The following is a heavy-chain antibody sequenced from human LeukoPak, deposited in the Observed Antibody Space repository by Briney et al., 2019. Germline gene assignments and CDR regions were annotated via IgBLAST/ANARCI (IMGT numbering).Heavy chain of an antibody. D-gene: IGHD3-10*01. V-gene: IGHV4-34*01. CDR1: GGSLNGYY. J-gene: IGHJ6*03. CDR2: IYYSGTT. Sequence: SETLSLTCAVYGGSLNGYYWGWIRQPPGKGLEWIGTIYYSGTTYYNPSLESRVTISEDMSKNQFSLTLRSVTAADTAVYYCARQISDYYYYYIDVWGKGTTVTVSS. CDR3: ARQISDYYYYYIDV.